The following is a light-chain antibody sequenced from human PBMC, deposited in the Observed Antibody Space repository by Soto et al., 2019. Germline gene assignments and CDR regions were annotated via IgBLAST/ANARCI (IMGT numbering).Light chain of an antibody. Sequence: QSALTQPASVSGSPGQSITISCTGTSSDVGGYNYVSWYQHHPGKAPKLMIFEVTYRPSGVSDRFSGSKSGNTASLTISGLQAEDEADYYCFSFTSHSSHDVFGTGTKVTVL. CDR2: EVT. CDR3: FSFTSHSSHDV. J-gene: IGLJ1*01. V-gene: IGLV2-14*01. CDR1: SSDVGGYNY.